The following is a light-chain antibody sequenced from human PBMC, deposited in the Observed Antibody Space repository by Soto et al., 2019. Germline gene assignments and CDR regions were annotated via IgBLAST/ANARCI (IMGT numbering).Light chain of an antibody. Sequence: IQVTQSPASRATFICRTITIICRASQSISSYLNWYQQKPGKAPKLLIYAASSLQSGVPSRFSGSGSGTDFTLTISSLQPEDFATYYCQQSYSTPTWTFGQGTKVDIK. CDR3: QQSYSTPTWT. J-gene: IGKJ1*01. CDR1: QSISSY. V-gene: IGKV1-39*01. CDR2: AAS.